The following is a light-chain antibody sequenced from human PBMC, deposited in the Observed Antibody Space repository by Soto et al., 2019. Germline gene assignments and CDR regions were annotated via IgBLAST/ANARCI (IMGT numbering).Light chain of an antibody. Sequence: EILMTQSPATLAASPGERATLSCRASQSVGSKLAWYQQKPGQPPRLVMFDASIRATGVPARFSGGGSGTELTLTISSLQSEDFALYYCQQYEKWPPATFGQGTKVEFK. J-gene: IGKJ1*01. CDR1: QSVGSK. V-gene: IGKV3-15*01. CDR2: DAS. CDR3: QQYEKWPPAT.